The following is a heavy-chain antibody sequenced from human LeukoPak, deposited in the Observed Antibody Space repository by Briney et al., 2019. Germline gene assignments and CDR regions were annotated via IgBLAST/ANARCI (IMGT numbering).Heavy chain of an antibody. CDR1: GASITSYY. D-gene: IGHD2-21*02. V-gene: IGHV4-59*01. CDR2: DHHSGTT. Sequence: PSETLSLTCTVCGASITSYYWNCMRQSPGKGLEWIGYDHHSGTTNYNPSLESRGTISVDTSKNQFSLKLSSVSAADTAVYYCARWGESGDSVVHAFDIWGRGTMVTVSS. J-gene: IGHJ3*02. CDR3: ARWGESGDSVVHAFDI.